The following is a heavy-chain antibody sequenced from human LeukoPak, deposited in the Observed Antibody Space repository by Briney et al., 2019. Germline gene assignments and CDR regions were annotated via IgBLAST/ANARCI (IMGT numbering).Heavy chain of an antibody. V-gene: IGHV3-9*01. CDR1: GFTFDDYA. Sequence: PGRSLRLSCAASGFTFDDYAMHWVRQAPGKGLEWVSGISWNSGSIGYADSVKGRFTISRDNAKNSLYLQMNSLRAEDTALYYCAKDSLTMVRGVLDVWGQGTTVTVSS. J-gene: IGHJ6*02. CDR2: ISWNSGSI. CDR3: AKDSLTMVRGVLDV. D-gene: IGHD3-10*01.